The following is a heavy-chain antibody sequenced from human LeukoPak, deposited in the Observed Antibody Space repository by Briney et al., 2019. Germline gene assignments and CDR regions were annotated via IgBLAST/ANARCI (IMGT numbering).Heavy chain of an antibody. D-gene: IGHD2-2*01. CDR2: IRPDGDDK. CDR1: GFMFRDYW. Sequence: GGSLRLSCAVSGFMFRDYWMAWVRQAPGKGLEWVANIRPDGDDKYYVESVRGRFTISRDSAQNSLSLQMDSLRVEDSAVYHCGRWGITAALDRWGQGTLVSVSS. CDR3: GRWGITAALDR. J-gene: IGHJ5*02. V-gene: IGHV3-7*01.